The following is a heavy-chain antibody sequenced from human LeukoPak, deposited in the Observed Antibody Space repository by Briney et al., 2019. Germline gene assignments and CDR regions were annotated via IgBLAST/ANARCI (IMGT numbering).Heavy chain of an antibody. J-gene: IGHJ3*02. V-gene: IGHV3-23*01. CDR2: ISGSGGST. Sequence: PGGSLRLSCAASGFTVSSSYMSWVRQAPGKGLEWVSAISGSGGSTYYADSVKGRFTISRDNSKNTLYLQMNSLRAEDTAVYYCAKSPIVGALGAFDIWGQGTMVTVSS. CDR1: GFTVSSSY. D-gene: IGHD1-26*01. CDR3: AKSPIVGALGAFDI.